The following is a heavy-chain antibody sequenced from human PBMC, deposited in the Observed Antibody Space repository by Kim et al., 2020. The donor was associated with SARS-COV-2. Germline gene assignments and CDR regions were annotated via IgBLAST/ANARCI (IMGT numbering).Heavy chain of an antibody. Sequence: GGSLRLSCAASGFTFRSYAMTWVRQAPGKGLEWVSAISGSSDSTYYADSVKGRFTISRDNSKNTLFLQMNNLRAEDTAIYYCARVITAFGYWGQGTLVT. J-gene: IGHJ4*02. CDR1: GFTFRSYA. D-gene: IGHD2-21*01. CDR3: ARVITAFGY. V-gene: IGHV3-23*01. CDR2: ISGSSDST.